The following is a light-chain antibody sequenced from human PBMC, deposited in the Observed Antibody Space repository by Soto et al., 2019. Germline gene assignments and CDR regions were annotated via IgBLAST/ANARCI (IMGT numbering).Light chain of an antibody. J-gene: IGLJ1*01. CDR1: SSDVGGYNY. CDR3: SSYVGRTLYV. Sequence: QSALTQPPSASGSPGQSVTISCTGTSSDVGGYNYVSWYQQHPGKAPKLLIHEVSKRPSGVTDRFSGSKSGNTASLTVSGLQPEDEADYYCSSYVGRTLYVFGTGTKVTVL. CDR2: EVS. V-gene: IGLV2-8*01.